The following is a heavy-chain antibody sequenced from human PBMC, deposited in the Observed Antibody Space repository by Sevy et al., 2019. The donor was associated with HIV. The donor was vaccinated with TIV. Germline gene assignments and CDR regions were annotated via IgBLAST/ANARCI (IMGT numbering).Heavy chain of an antibody. Sequence: GGSLRISCAASGFTVSSNFMSWVRQAPGKGLEWVSVIYIGGTTYYADSVKGRFTISRDNSKNTVYLQMNSLRAEDTAVYYCARGKHVSDYYGSFDYRGQGTLVTVSS. CDR2: IYIGGTT. CDR3: ARGKHVSDYYGSFDY. J-gene: IGHJ4*02. V-gene: IGHV3-53*01. D-gene: IGHD4-17*01. CDR1: GFTVSSNF.